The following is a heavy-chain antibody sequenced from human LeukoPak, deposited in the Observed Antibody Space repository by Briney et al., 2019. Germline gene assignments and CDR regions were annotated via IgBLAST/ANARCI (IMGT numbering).Heavy chain of an antibody. D-gene: IGHD6-13*01. CDR1: GFTFSSYA. J-gene: IGHJ4*02. CDR2: ISHSGVST. Sequence: GGSLRLSCAASGFTFSSYAMSWVRQTPGKGLQWVSAISHSGVSTSYADSVKGRFTISRDDSRNTVFLQMNSLRAEDAAVYYCAKHLSSSSWATRGFFDYWGQGTLVAVSS. CDR3: AKHLSSSSWATRGFFDY. V-gene: IGHV3-23*01.